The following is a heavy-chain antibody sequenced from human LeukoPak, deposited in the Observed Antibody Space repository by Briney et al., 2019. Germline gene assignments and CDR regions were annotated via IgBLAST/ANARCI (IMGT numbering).Heavy chain of an antibody. CDR1: GGSFSGYY. CDR3: ARGYCSSTICCDVRWFDP. J-gene: IGHJ5*02. CDR2: ISHSGST. V-gene: IGHV4-34*01. D-gene: IGHD2-2*01. Sequence: PSETLSLTCAVYGGSFSGYYWNWIRQPPGKGLEWIGEISHSGSTKYNPSLKSRVNISVDASKNQFPLHLTSLTAADTAAYYCARGYCSSTICCDVRWFDPWGLGTLVTVSS.